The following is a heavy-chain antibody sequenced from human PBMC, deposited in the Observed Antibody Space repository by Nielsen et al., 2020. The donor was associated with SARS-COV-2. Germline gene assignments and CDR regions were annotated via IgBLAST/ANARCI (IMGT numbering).Heavy chain of an antibody. D-gene: IGHD3-10*01. CDR2: IYYSGST. J-gene: IGHJ6*02. Sequence: WIRQPPGKGLEWIGSIYYSGSTYYNPSLKSRVTISVDTSKNQFSLKLSSVTAADTAVYYCARGNGFGEPLGHYYYYYGMDVWGQGTTVTVSS. CDR3: ARGNGFGEPLGHYYYYYGMDV. V-gene: IGHV4-39*07.